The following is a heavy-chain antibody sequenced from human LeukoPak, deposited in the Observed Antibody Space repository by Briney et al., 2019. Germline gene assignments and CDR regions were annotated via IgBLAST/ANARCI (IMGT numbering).Heavy chain of an antibody. J-gene: IGHJ1*01. CDR1: GGSISSYY. D-gene: IGHD6-19*01. CDR2: IYYSGRT. Sequence: SETLSLTCTVSGGSISSYYWSWIRQPPGKGLEWIGYIYYSGRTNYNPSLKSRFTKSVDTSKNQFSLKLSSVTGADTAVYYCVGTVAGTGYGINFQHWGQGTLVTVSS. CDR3: VGTVAGTGYGINFQH. V-gene: IGHV4-59*08.